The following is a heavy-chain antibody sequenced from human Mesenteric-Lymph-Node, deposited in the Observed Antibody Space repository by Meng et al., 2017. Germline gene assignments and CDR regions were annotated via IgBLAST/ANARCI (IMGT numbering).Heavy chain of an antibody. V-gene: IGHV3-33*01. J-gene: IGHJ1*01. CDR1: GFNFSSYG. CDR3: ARDDAQTKLQH. D-gene: IGHD1/OR15-1a*01. Sequence: QVALVESVGGGVQPGMSLSLSLTASGFNFSSYGLHWVRQAPGKGLQWVAGIWYDGSSEYYADSVKGRFTISRDDSKNTLSLQMNSLRAEDTAVYYCARDDAQTKLQHWGQGTLVTVSS. CDR2: IWYDGSSE.